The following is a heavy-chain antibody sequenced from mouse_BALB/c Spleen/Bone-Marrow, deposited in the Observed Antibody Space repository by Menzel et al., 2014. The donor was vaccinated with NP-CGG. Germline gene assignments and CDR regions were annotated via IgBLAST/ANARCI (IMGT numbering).Heavy chain of an antibody. CDR1: GYSFTGYF. Sequence: VHVKQSGPELVKPGASVKISCEASGYSFTGYFMNWVIQSHGKSLEWIGRINPYNGDSFYNQKFKGKATLTVDKSSSTAHMELRSLASEDSAVYYCARVTTDWYFDVWGAGTTVTASS. CDR3: ARVTTDWYFDV. J-gene: IGHJ1*01. V-gene: IGHV1-20*02. CDR2: INPYNGDS. D-gene: IGHD1-1*01.